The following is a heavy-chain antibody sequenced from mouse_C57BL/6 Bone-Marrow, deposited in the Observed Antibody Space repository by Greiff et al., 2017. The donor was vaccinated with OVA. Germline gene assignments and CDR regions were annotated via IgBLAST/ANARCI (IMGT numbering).Heavy chain of an antibody. V-gene: IGHV1-55*01. J-gene: IGHJ3*01. CDR2: IYPGSGST. D-gene: IGHD3-2*02. CDR3: ARGDSSGYGAWFAY. Sequence: QVQLQQPGTELVKPGASVKLSCKASGYTFTSYWMHWVKQRPGQGLEWIGDIYPGSGSTNYNEKFKSKATLTVDTSSSTAYMQLSSLTSEDSAVYYCARGDSSGYGAWFAYWGQGTLVTVSA. CDR1: GYTFTSYW.